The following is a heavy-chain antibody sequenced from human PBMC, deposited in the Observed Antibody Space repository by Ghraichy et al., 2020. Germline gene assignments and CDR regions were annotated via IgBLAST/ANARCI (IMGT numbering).Heavy chain of an antibody. CDR2: ISGSGADT. CDR3: ASDPYGYKGYFDY. Sequence: GGSLRLSCGASGFTFNKYAMNWVRQAPGKGLEWVSAISGSGADTYYADSVKGRFTISRDNSKNTVYLQMNSLRAEDTAVYYCASDPYGYKGYFDYWGQGALVTVSS. D-gene: IGHD5-18*01. J-gene: IGHJ4*02. V-gene: IGHV3-23*01. CDR1: GFTFNKYA.